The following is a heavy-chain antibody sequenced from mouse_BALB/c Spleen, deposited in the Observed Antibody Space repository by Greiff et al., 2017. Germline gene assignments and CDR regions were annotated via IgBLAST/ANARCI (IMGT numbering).Heavy chain of an antibody. CDR1: GYTFTSYW. CDR2: IYPGNSDT. V-gene: IGHV1-5*01. J-gene: IGHJ2*01. Sequence: VQLQQSGTVLARPGASVKMSCKASGYTFTSYWMHWVKQRPGQGLEWIGAIYPGNSDTSYNQKFKGKAKLTAVTSTSTAYMELSSLTNEDSAVYYCTREDYYGSSGCDYWGQGTTLTVSS. D-gene: IGHD1-1*01. CDR3: TREDYYGSSGCDY.